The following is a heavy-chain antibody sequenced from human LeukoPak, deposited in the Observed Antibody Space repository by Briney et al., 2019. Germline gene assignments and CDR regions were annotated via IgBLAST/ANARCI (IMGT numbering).Heavy chain of an antibody. J-gene: IGHJ5*02. CDR1: EFTFNRYW. CDR2: IKQDGSEA. Sequence: GGSLTLSCAASEFTFNRYWMSWVRQAPGKGLQWVANIKQDGSEAHYVDSVKGRFTISRDNAKNSLSLQMNSLNVDDTGVYFCTRDALFGSGRTHLDLWSQGTLVSVSS. V-gene: IGHV3-7*04. CDR3: TRDALFGSGRTHLDL. D-gene: IGHD3-10*01.